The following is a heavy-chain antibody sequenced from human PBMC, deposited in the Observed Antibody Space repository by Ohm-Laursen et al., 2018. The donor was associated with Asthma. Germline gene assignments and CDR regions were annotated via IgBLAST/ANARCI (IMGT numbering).Heavy chain of an antibody. CDR2: ISSSSSYI. J-gene: IGHJ4*02. CDR1: GFTFSSYS. D-gene: IGHD6-6*01. CDR3: ARDGAESSIAARNFDY. Sequence: SLRLSCTASGFTFSSYSMNWVRQAQGKGLEWVSSISSSSSYIYYADSVKGRFTISRDNAKNSLYLQVNNLRHEDTAVYYCARDGAESSIAARNFDYWGQGTLVTVSS. V-gene: IGHV3-21*01.